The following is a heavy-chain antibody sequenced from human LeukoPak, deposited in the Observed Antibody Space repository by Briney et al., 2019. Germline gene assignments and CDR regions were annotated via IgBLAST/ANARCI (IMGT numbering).Heavy chain of an antibody. J-gene: IGHJ3*02. CDR3: ASSISGFYAFHI. Sequence: SETLSLTCTVSGGSIRSGGYYWSWLRQHPGKGLEWIGFIYYSGSTYYNPSLKSRVTMSVDTSKDQFSLKLSSVTAADTAVYYCASSISGFYAFHIWGQGTMVTVSS. V-gene: IGHV4-31*03. D-gene: IGHD3-22*01. CDR1: GGSIRSGGYY. CDR2: IYYSGST.